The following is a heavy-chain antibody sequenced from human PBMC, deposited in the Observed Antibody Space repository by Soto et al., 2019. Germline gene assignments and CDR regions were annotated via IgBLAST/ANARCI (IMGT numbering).Heavy chain of an antibody. CDR2: FDPEDEET. Sequence: GASVKVSCKVSEYSLSALYIHRVRQAPGKGLEWIGRFDPEDEETIYAQKFRGRVTLTEDTSADTAYTELSSLRSDDTAAYYCATDGSKHRTLRXDNWSRGNFFDYSALNVWGQGTTVTVSS. J-gene: IGHJ6*02. CDR3: ATDGSKHRTLRXDNWSRGNFFDYSALNV. V-gene: IGHV1-24*01. D-gene: IGHD1-1*01. CDR1: EYSLSALY.